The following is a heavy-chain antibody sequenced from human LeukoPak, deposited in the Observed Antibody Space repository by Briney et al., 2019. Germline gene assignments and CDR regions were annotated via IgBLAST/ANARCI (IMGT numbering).Heavy chain of an antibody. CDR3: ARDLRYSSGWYLFDY. Sequence: PSETLSLTCTVSGGSISSYYWSWIRQPAGKGLEWIGRIYTSGSTNYNPSLKSRVTISVDKSKNQFSLELSSVTAADTAVYYCARDLRYSSGWYLFDYWGQGSLVTVSS. V-gene: IGHV4-4*07. CDR2: IYTSGST. CDR1: GGSISSYY. J-gene: IGHJ4*02. D-gene: IGHD6-19*01.